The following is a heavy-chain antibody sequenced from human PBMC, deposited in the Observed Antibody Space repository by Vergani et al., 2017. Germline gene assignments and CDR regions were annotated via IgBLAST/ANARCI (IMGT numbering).Heavy chain of an antibody. J-gene: IGHJ2*01. V-gene: IGHV3-21*01. CDR3: AREYSSGYYDAHWYFDL. Sequence: EVQLVESGGGLVKPGGSLRLSCAASGFTFSSYSMNWVRQAPGKGLEWVSSISSSSSYIYYADSVKGRFTISRDNAKNSLYLQMNSLRAEDTAGYYCAREYSSGYYDAHWYFDLWGRGTLVTVSS. D-gene: IGHD3-22*01. CDR2: ISSSSSYI. CDR1: GFTFSSYS.